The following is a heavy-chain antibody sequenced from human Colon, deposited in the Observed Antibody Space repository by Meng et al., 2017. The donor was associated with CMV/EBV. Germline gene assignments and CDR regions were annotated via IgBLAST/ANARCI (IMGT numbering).Heavy chain of an antibody. D-gene: IGHD3-22*01. Sequence: GESLKISCAASGFTFSSYSMNWVRQAPGKGLKWVSSISSSSSYIYYADSVKGRFTISRDNAKNSLYLQMNSLRAEDTAVYYCAAYYDSSGANAFDIWGQGTMVTVSS. CDR3: AAYYDSSGANAFDI. CDR2: ISSSSSYI. J-gene: IGHJ3*02. V-gene: IGHV3-21*01. CDR1: GFTFSSYS.